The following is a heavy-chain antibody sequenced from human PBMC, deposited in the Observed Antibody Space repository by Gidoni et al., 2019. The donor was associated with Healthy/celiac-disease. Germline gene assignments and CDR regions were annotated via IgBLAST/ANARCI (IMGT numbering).Heavy chain of an antibody. V-gene: IGHV1-18*01. D-gene: IGHD2-15*01. CDR2: ISAYNGNT. J-gene: IGHJ6*02. CDR3: ARDRGGNLLVDYYYYYGMDV. Sequence: PLQGLEWMGWISAYNGNTNYAQKLQGRVTMTTDTSTSTAYMELRSLRSDDTAVYYCARDRGGNLLVDYYYYYGMDVWGQGTTVTVSS.